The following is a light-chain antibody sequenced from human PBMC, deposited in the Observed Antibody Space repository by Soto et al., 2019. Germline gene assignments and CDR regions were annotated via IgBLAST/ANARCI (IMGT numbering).Light chain of an antibody. Sequence: EIVLTQSPGTLSSSPGEGATLSCRASQTVSSNQLAWYQQKPSQSPRLLVYAASTRAPGIPDRFSGSGSGTNFTLTISRLEPADCAVYYCQQYANSPPSTFGQGTRLDIK. CDR1: QTVSSNQ. J-gene: IGKJ5*01. CDR2: AAS. CDR3: QQYANSPPST. V-gene: IGKV3-20*01.